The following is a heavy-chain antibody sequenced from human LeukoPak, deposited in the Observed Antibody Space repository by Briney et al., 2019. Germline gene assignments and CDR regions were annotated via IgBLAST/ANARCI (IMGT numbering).Heavy chain of an antibody. J-gene: IGHJ4*02. CDR3: TRGEDSDYEDDY. CDR2: IRSKANSYAT. V-gene: IGHV3-73*01. Sequence: PGGSLRLSCVASGFTFTSYAMNWVRQAPGKGLEWVGRIRSKANSYATAYAASVKGRFTISRDDSKNTAYLQMNSLKTEDTAVYYCTRGEDSDYEDDYWGQGTLVTVSS. CDR1: GFTFTSYA. D-gene: IGHD5-12*01.